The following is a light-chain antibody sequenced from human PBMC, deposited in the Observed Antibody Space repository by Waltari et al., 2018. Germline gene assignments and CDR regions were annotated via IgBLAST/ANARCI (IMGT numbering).Light chain of an antibody. J-gene: IGLJ2*01. CDR3: QSADSSGTYVV. CDR1: SSDVGAYNH. V-gene: IGLV2-8*01. Sequence: QSALTQPPSASGSPGQSVTIPCTGTSSDVGAYNHVSWYQQYPGEAPKLMIYDVTQRPSGVPYRFSGSKSGNTASLTVSGLEAEDEADYYCQSADSSGTYVVFGAGTKLTVL. CDR2: DVT.